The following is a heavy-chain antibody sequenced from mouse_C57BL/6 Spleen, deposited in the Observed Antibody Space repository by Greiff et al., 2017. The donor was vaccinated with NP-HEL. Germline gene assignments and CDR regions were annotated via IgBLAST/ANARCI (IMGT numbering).Heavy chain of an antibody. V-gene: IGHV1-80*01. CDR2: IYPGDGDT. D-gene: IGHD1-1*01. Sequence: VQLQQSGAELVKPGASVKISCKASGYAFSSYWMNWVKQRPGKGLEWIGQIYPGDGDTNYNGKFKGKATLTADKSSSTAYMQLSSLTSEDSAVYFCARGGYYGSYFDYWGQGTTLTVSS. J-gene: IGHJ2*01. CDR1: GYAFSSYW. CDR3: ARGGYYGSYFDY.